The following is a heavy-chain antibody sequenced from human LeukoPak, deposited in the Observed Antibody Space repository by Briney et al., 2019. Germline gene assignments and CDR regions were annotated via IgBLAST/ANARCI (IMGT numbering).Heavy chain of an antibody. CDR3: ANFVGATPDAFDI. CDR2: ISGSGGST. Sequence: GGSLRLSCAASGFTFSSYAMSWVRQAPGRGLEWVSAISGSGGSTYYADSVKGRFTISRDNSKNTLYLQMNSLRAEDTAVYYCANFVGATPDAFDIWGQGTMVTVSS. V-gene: IGHV3-23*01. CDR1: GFTFSSYA. D-gene: IGHD1-26*01. J-gene: IGHJ3*02.